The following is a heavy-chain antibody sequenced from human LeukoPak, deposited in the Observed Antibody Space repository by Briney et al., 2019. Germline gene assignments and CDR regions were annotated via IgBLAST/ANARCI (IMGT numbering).Heavy chain of an antibody. Sequence: PSETLSLTCTVSGASISGGGYYWGWIRQSPGKGLEWIGNIYPGSGSTYYNPSLRSRVAISIDTSKNQFSLKVTSVTAPDTAVYYGASPPSSVWLEKWFDPWGQGPLVTVSS. J-gene: IGHJ5*02. V-gene: IGHV4-39*01. CDR2: IYPGSGST. CDR1: GASISGGGYY. D-gene: IGHD6-19*01. CDR3: ASPPSSVWLEKWFDP.